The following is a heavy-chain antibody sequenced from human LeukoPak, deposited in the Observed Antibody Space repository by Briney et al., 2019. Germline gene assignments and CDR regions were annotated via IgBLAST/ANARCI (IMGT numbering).Heavy chain of an antibody. CDR2: IIPIFGTA. CDR3: ARDRGGVWFGESHFDY. CDR1: GGTFSSYA. J-gene: IGHJ4*02. D-gene: IGHD3-10*01. Sequence: ASVTVSCKASGGTFSSYAISWVRQAPGQGLEWMGGIIPIFGTANYAQKFQGRVTITADESTSTAYMELSSLRSEDTAVYYCARDRGGVWFGESHFDYWGQGTLVTVSS. V-gene: IGHV1-69*01.